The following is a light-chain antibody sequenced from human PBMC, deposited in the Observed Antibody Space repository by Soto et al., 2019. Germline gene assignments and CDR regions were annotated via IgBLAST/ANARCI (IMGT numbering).Light chain of an antibody. J-gene: IGLJ1*01. CDR2: DVS. CDR1: STDVGSSNG. V-gene: IGLV2-18*02. Sequence: QSALTQPPSVSGSPGQSVAISCTGTSTDVGSSNGVSWYQQPPGTAPKLMIYDVSNRPSGVPDRFSGSKSGNTASLTISGLQAEDEADYYCSSYTTSSTYVFGTGTKLTVL. CDR3: SSYTTSSTYV.